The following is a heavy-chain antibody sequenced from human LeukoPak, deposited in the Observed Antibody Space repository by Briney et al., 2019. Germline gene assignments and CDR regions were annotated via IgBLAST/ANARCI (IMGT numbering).Heavy chain of an antibody. CDR1: GFTFSSYW. Sequence: PGGSLRLSCTASGFTFSSYWMNWVRQAPGKGLEWVARMMYGGSVESYADSVRGRFTISRDNAKNSLYLQMNSLRSEDTAVYYCARDFVLGHPLFALDPWGQGTLVTVSS. V-gene: IGHV3-7*01. D-gene: IGHD3-3*01. J-gene: IGHJ5*02. CDR3: ARDFVLGHPLFALDP. CDR2: MMYGGSVE.